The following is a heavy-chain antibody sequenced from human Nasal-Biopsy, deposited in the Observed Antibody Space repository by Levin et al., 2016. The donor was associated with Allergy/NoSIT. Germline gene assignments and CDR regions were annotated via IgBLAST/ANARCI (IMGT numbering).Heavy chain of an antibody. CDR2: IRVRAHSYVT. Sequence: GGSLRLSCAASGFTFSASAMHWVRQGSGRGLEWVGRIRVRAHSYVTEYAGSLQGRFSISRDDSRNTAYLHMNSLRTDDTAVYYCARFDWDSGDYDANWGQGVLVTVSS. CDR1: GFTFSASA. D-gene: IGHD3-9*01. CDR3: ARFDWDSGDYDAN. J-gene: IGHJ4*02. V-gene: IGHV3-73*01.